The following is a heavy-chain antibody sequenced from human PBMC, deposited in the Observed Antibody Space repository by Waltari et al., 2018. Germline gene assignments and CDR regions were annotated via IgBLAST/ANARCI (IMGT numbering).Heavy chain of an antibody. CDR2: INPDGSQK. D-gene: IGHD3-10*01. CDR1: GLTFNTYW. Sequence: EVQMVESGGGLVQPGGARRLYCGASGLTFNTYWMKWIRQAPGKGLDWVANINPDGSQKFYVDSVKCRFTVSIDNAQNSLYLQMNNLRADDTAFYYCTTLARGESGDYWGQGTLVTVSS. V-gene: IGHV3-7*01. CDR3: TTLARGESGDY. J-gene: IGHJ4*02.